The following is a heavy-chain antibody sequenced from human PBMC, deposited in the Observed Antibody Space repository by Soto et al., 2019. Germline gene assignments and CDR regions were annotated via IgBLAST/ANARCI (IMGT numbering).Heavy chain of an antibody. CDR3: VRYYCSGGSCYSGDYYYYGMDV. CDR2: IDPSDSYT. J-gene: IGHJ6*02. Sequence: PGESLKISCKGSGYSFTSYWISWVRQMPGKGLEWMGRIDPSDSYTNYSPSFQGHVTISADKSISTAYLQWSSLKASDIAMYYCVRYYCSGGSCYSGDYYYYGMDVWGQGTTVTVSS. V-gene: IGHV5-10-1*01. CDR1: GYSFTSYW. D-gene: IGHD2-15*01.